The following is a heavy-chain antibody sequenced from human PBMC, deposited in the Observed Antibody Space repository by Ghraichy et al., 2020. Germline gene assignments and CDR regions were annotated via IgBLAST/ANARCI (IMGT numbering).Heavy chain of an antibody. Sequence: SQTLSLTCAISGDSVSRDSSAWNWIRQSPSRGLEWLGRTYYRSKWYNDYAVSVKSRITINPDTSKNQFSLQLNSVTPEDTAVYYCARQPRIAAGATELDYWGQGTLVTVSS. D-gene: IGHD6-13*01. CDR1: GDSVSRDSSA. V-gene: IGHV6-1*01. CDR3: ARQPRIAAGATELDY. J-gene: IGHJ4*02. CDR2: TYYRSKWYN.